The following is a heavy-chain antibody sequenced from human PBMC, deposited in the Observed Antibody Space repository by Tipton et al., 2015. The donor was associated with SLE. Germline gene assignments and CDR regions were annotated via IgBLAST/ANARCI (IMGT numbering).Heavy chain of an antibody. CDR1: GGSISSYY. Sequence: LRLSCTVSGGSISSYYWSWIRQPPGKGLEWIGYIYYSGSTNYNPSLKSRVTISVDTSKNQFSLKLSSVTAADTAVYYCARVPIAAAGMRPFDYWGQGTLVTVSS. CDR2: IYYSGST. V-gene: IGHV4-59*01. CDR3: ARVPIAAAGMRPFDY. D-gene: IGHD6-13*01. J-gene: IGHJ4*02.